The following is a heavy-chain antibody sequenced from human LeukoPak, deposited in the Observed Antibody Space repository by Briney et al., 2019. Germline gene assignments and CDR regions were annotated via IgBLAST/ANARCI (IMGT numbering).Heavy chain of an antibody. D-gene: IGHD3-9*01. V-gene: IGHV3-23*01. Sequence: PGGSLRLSCAASGFTFSSYAMSWVRQAPGKGLEWVSAISGSGGSTYYADSVKGRFTISRDNSKNTLYLQMNSLRAEDTAVYYCTTADYDILTGYYPFDYWGQGTLVTVSS. CDR3: TTADYDILTGYYPFDY. CDR1: GFTFSSYA. CDR2: ISGSGGST. J-gene: IGHJ4*02.